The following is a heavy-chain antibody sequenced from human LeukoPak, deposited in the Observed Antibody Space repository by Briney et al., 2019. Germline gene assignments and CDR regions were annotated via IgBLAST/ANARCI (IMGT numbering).Heavy chain of an antibody. Sequence: PSETLSLTCAVYGGSFSGYYWSWIRQPPGKGLEWIGEINHSGSTNYNPSLKSRVTISVDTSKNQFSLKLSSVTAADTAVYYCASGGTMIVGDAWLFDYGGQEPLVTASS. CDR3: ASGGTMIVGDAWLFDY. CDR1: GGSFSGYY. CDR2: INHSGST. V-gene: IGHV4-34*01. J-gene: IGHJ4*02. D-gene: IGHD3-22*01.